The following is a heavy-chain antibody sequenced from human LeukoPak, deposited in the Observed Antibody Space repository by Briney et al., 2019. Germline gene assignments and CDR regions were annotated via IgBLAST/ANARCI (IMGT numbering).Heavy chain of an antibody. CDR2: MGPTGSDR. D-gene: IGHD1-14*01. V-gene: IGHV3-21*06. J-gene: IGHJ4*02. Sequence: GGSLRLSCTASGLTFSTSGFNWLRQAPGKGLEWVASMGPTGSDRYHADSIKGRFTISRDNANNFLYLQMNSRRAEDTAVYYCATETNGRHYDYWGQGTLLTVSS. CDR1: GLTFSTSG. CDR3: ATETNGRHYDY.